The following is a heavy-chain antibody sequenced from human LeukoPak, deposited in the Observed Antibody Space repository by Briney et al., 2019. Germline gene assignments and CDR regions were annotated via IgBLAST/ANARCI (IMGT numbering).Heavy chain of an antibody. CDR2: ISYDGSNK. CDR3: ARGEYYGSGSYWPYYYGMDV. CDR1: GFTFSSYG. J-gene: IGHJ6*02. Sequence: PGGSLRLSCAASGFTFSSYGMHWVRQAPGKGLEWVAVISYDGSNKYYADSVKGRFTISRDNSKNTLYLQMNSLRAEDTAVYYCARGEYYGSGSYWPYYYGMDVWGQGTTVTVSS. D-gene: IGHD3-10*01. V-gene: IGHV3-30*03.